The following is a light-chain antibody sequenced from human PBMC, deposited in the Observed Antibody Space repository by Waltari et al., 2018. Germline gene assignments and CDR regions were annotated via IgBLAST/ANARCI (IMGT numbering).Light chain of an antibody. CDR1: QSVLYNSNNKNY. J-gene: IGKJ2*01. CDR2: WAS. Sequence: DIVMTQSPDSLAVSLGERATINCKSSQSVLYNSNNKNYLAWYQHKPGQPPKLLIYWASTRESGVPDRFSGSGSGTDFTLTITSLQAADVAVYYCQQYYSTPETFGQGTKLEI. CDR3: QQYYSTPET. V-gene: IGKV4-1*01.